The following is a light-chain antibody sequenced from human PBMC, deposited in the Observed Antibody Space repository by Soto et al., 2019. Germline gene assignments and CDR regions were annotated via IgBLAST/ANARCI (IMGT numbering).Light chain of an antibody. Sequence: EIVMTQSPATLSVSPGERATLSCRASQSVSSNFAWYQQKPGQAPRLLIYDASTRATGIPARFSGSGSGTEFTLTISSLQSEDFVVYYCQQYITLPHTFGQGTKLEVK. CDR1: QSVSSN. V-gene: IGKV3-15*01. CDR2: DAS. J-gene: IGKJ2*01. CDR3: QQYITLPHT.